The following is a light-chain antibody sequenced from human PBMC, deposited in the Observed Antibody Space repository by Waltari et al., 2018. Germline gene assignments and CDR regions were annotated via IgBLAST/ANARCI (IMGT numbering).Light chain of an antibody. Sequence: QSALTQPASVSGSPGQSVTISCTGTSSDVGLVSWYQQHPGKAPKLMLYEDNKRPSGVSDRFSGSKSGNTASLIISGLQAEDEADYHCCSYAGPWVFGGGTKLTVL. CDR1: SSDVGL. V-gene: IGLV2-23*01. CDR2: EDN. J-gene: IGLJ3*02. CDR3: CSYAGPWV.